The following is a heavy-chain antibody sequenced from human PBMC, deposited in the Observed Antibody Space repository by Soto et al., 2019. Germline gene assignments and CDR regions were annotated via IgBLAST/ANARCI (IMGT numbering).Heavy chain of an antibody. CDR1: GYTFTSYD. CDR2: MNPNSGNT. D-gene: IGHD3-10*01. CDR3: ACVVSELLWFGELLREDAFEI. V-gene: IGHV1-8*01. J-gene: IGHJ3*02. Sequence: GASVKVSCKASGYTFTSYDINWVRQATGQGLEWMGWMNPNSGNTGYAQKFQGRVTMTRNTSISTAYMELSSLRSEDTAVYYCACVVSELLWFGELLREDAFEIWGQGTMVTVSS.